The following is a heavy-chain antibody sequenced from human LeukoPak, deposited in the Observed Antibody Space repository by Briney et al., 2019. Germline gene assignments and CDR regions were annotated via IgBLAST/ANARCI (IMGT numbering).Heavy chain of an antibody. Sequence: GESLKISCKGSGYSFTSYWIGWVRQMPGIGLEWMGIIYPGDSDSRYSPSFQGQVTISADKSISTAYLQWSSLKASDTAMRYCARQVAYTSGRTFDFWGQGTLVTVSS. CDR3: ARQVAYTSGRTFDF. CDR1: GYSFTSYW. D-gene: IGHD6-19*01. CDR2: IYPGDSDS. V-gene: IGHV5-51*01. J-gene: IGHJ4*02.